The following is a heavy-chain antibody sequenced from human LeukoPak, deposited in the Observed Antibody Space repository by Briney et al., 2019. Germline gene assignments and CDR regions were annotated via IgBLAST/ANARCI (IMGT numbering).Heavy chain of an antibody. CDR3: ARGYSSSWYEYNWFDP. CDR2: MNPNSGNT. CDR1: GGTFSSYA. Sequence: GASVKVSCKASGGTFSSYAISWVRQATGQGLEWVGWMNPNSGNTGYAQKFQGRVTMTRNTSISTAYMELSSLRSEDTAVYYCARGYSSSWYEYNWFDPWGQGTLVTVSS. D-gene: IGHD6-13*01. V-gene: IGHV1-8*02. J-gene: IGHJ5*02.